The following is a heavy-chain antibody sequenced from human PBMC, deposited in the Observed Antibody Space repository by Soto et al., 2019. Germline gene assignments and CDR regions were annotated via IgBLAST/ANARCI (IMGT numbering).Heavy chain of an antibody. D-gene: IGHD6-13*01. CDR3: AKIPRRLDSRRWTDLRGMGPFDY. Sequence: QVQLVESGGGVVQPGRSLRLSCAASGFTFSSYGMHWVRQAPGKGLEWVAVISYDGSKKYYADSVKGRFTISRDNSKNTMYLQMNSLRAEATAVYYCAKIPRRLDSRRWTDLRGMGPFDYWGQGTLVTVSS. CDR1: GFTFSSYG. J-gene: IGHJ4*02. CDR2: ISYDGSKK. V-gene: IGHV3-30*18.